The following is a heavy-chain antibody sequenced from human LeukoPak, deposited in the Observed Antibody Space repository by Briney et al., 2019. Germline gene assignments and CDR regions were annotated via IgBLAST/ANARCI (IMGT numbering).Heavy chain of an antibody. CDR1: GYTFSGYY. D-gene: IGHD2-2*01. CDR3: SGAFYCSSTSCPSNPPYYYMDV. V-gene: IGHV1-2*02. Sequence: ASVKVSCKASGYTFSGYYMHWVRQAPGQGLEWMGWINPNSGGTNYAQKFQGKVTMTRDTSIDTAYMELRRHRLRDKAGAYCSGAFYCSSTSCPSNPPYYYMDVWGKGTTVTVSS. CDR2: INPNSGGT. J-gene: IGHJ6*03.